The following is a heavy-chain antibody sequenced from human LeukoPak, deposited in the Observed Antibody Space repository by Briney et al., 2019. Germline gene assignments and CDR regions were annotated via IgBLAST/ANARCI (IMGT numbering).Heavy chain of an antibody. CDR2: ISNYNANT. D-gene: IGHD6-19*01. Sequence: ASVKVSCKASGYTFTGYYMHWVRQAPGQGLEWMGWISNYNANTNYAQKFLGRVTMTTDTYTTTAYMELRSLRSDDTAVYYCARWSGGSDWLYHNGMDVWGQGTTVIVSS. CDR3: ARWSGGSDWLYHNGMDV. J-gene: IGHJ6*02. CDR1: GYTFTGYY. V-gene: IGHV1-18*04.